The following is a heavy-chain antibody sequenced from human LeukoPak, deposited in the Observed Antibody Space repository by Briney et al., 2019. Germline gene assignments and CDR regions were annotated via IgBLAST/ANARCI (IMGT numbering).Heavy chain of an antibody. V-gene: IGHV4-4*07. CDR1: GGSISSYY. CDR2: IYTSGST. D-gene: IGHD4-17*01. CDR3: ARTTPPTVIFDY. J-gene: IGHJ4*02. Sequence: SETLSLTCTVSGGSISSYYWSWIRQPAGKGLEWIGRIYTSGSTNYNPSLRSRVTMSVDTSKNQFSLKLSSVTAADTAVYYCARTTPPTVIFDYWGQGTLVTVSS.